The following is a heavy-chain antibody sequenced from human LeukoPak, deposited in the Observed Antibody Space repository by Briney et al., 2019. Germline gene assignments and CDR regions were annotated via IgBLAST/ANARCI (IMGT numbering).Heavy chain of an antibody. CDR3: AKEGKDGYNYFSYFDY. Sequence: GGSLRLSCAASGFTFSSYAMSWVRQAPGKGLEWVSAISGSGGRTYYVDPVKGRYTISRDNSKNTLYLQMNRLRAADTAVYYCAKEGKDGYNYFSYFDYWGQGTLVTVSS. CDR2: ISGSGGRT. J-gene: IGHJ4*02. CDR1: GFTFSSYA. D-gene: IGHD5-24*01. V-gene: IGHV3-23*01.